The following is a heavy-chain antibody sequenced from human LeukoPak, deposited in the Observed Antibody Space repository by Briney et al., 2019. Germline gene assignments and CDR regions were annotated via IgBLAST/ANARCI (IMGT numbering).Heavy chain of an antibody. J-gene: IGHJ4*02. CDR2: SKNKANNYIT. CDR3: ARDSSGQGDY. V-gene: IGHV3-72*01. CDR1: GFTFSDHY. Sequence: GGSLRLSCAASGFTFSDHYIDWVRQAPGKGLEWVGRSKNKANNYITQYAAFVQGGLTIPRDNSKNSLYLQINSLKTEDTAVYYCARDSSGQGDYWGQGTLVTVSS. D-gene: IGHD3-22*01.